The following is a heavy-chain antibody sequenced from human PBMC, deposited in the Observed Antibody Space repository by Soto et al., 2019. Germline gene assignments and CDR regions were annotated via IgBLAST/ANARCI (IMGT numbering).Heavy chain of an antibody. V-gene: IGHV3-21*06. Sequence: EVQLVESGGGLAKAGGSLRLFCTASGFTFRNYNMNWVRQAPGKGLGWVSSISTGGAYMFYADSVKGRFTISRDNAQNSLFLQIDSPRAEDTAVYYCARDIASPGGDYFDSWGQGTLVTVSS. CDR1: GFTFRNYN. CDR2: ISTGGAYM. J-gene: IGHJ4*02. D-gene: IGHD2-21*01. CDR3: ARDIASPGGDYFDS.